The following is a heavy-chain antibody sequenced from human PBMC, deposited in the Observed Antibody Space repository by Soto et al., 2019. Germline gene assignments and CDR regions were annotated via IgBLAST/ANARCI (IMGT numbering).Heavy chain of an antibody. V-gene: IGHV4-59*01. Sequence: SETLSLTCTVSGCSISSYYWSWIRQPPGKGLEWIGYIYYSGSTNYNPSLKSRVTISVDTSKNQFSLKLSSVTAADTAVYYCARGALQYYYGSGVVLDWFDPWGQGTLVTVSS. CDR1: GCSISSYY. J-gene: IGHJ5*02. CDR3: ARGALQYYYGSGVVLDWFDP. CDR2: IYYSGST. D-gene: IGHD3-10*01.